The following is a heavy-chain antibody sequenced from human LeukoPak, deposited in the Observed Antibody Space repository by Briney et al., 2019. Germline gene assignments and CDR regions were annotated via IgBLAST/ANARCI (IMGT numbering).Heavy chain of an antibody. V-gene: IGHV3-15*01. CDR2: IKSKTDGRTT. CDR1: GFTFSNAW. CDR3: TPGRGGIFDY. Sequence: PGGSLRLSCAASGFTFSNAWMSWVRQAPGKGLEWVGRIKSKTDGRTTDYAAPVKGRFTISRDDSKNTLYLQMNSLKTEDTAVYYCTPGRGGIFDYWGQGTLVTVSS. J-gene: IGHJ4*02. D-gene: IGHD3-10*01.